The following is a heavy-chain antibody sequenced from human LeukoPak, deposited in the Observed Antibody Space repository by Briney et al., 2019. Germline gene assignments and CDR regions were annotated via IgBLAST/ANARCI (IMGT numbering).Heavy chain of an antibody. D-gene: IGHD5-18*01. CDR1: RFTFSNYW. J-gene: IGHJ4*02. CDR3: ASIDTALETDY. Sequence: PGGSLRLSCAASRFTFSNYWMSWVRQAPGKGLEWVANINQDGSEKHYVDSVKGRFTISRDNAKNSLYLQMNSLRAEDTAVYYCASIDTALETDYWGQGTLVTVSS. V-gene: IGHV3-7*01. CDR2: INQDGSEK.